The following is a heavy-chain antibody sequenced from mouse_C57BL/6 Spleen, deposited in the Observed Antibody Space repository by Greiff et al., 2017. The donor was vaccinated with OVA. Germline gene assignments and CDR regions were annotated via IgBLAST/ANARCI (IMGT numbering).Heavy chain of an antibody. V-gene: IGHV5-9-1*02. CDR3: TRSTVVARYYAMDY. D-gene: IGHD1-1*01. Sequence: EVKLVESGEGLVKPGGSLKLSCAASGFTFSSYAMSWVRQTPEKRLEWVAYISSGGDYIYYADTVKGRFTISRDNARTTLNLQMSSLKSEDTAMYYCTRSTVVARYYAMDYWGQGTSVTVSS. CDR1: GFTFSSYA. J-gene: IGHJ4*01. CDR2: ISSGGDYI.